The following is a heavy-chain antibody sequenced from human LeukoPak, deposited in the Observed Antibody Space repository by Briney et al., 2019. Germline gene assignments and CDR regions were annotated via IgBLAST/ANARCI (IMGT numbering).Heavy chain of an antibody. CDR1: GFTFSSYA. V-gene: IGHV3-23*01. D-gene: IGHD3-22*01. Sequence: GGSLRLSCAASGFTFSSYAMSWVRQAPGKGLEWVSAITGSGGFTHYTDSVKGRFTISRDNSKNTLSLQMNSLRAEDTAIYYCAKDPNSSGYLDYWGQGTLVPVSS. CDR2: ITGSGGFT. CDR3: AKDPNSSGYLDY. J-gene: IGHJ4*02.